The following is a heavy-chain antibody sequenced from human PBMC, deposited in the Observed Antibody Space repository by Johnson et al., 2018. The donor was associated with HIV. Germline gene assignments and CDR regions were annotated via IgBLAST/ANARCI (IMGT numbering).Heavy chain of an antibody. V-gene: IGHV3-33*01. J-gene: IGHJ3*02. Sequence: QVQLVESGGGVVRPGRSLRLSCAASGFSFSDYGMHWVRQAPGKGLEWVAVIWYDGSNKYYVDSVKGRFTISRDNSKNTLYLQMNSLRGEDTAVYYCARRDNSGWADAFDIWGQGTMVTVSS. CDR2: IWYDGSNK. CDR1: GFSFSDYG. D-gene: IGHD6-19*01. CDR3: ARRDNSGWADAFDI.